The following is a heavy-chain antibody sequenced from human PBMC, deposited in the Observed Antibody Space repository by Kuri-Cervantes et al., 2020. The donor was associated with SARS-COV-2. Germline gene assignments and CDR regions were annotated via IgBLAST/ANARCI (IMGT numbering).Heavy chain of an antibody. CDR1: GFTFSSYG. V-gene: IGHV3-30*02. J-gene: IGHJ4*02. CDR3: AGLDSSSWSYDY. CDR2: IRYDGSNK. D-gene: IGHD6-13*01. Sequence: GGSLRLSCAASGFTFSSYGMHWVRQAPGKGLEWVAFIRYDGSNKYYADSVKGRFTISRDNSKNTLYLQMNSLRAEDTAVYYCAGLDSSSWSYDYWGQGTLVTVSS.